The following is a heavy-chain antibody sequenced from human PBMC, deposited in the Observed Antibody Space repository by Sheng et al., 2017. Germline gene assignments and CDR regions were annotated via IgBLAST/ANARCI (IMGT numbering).Heavy chain of an antibody. Sequence: QMQLQESGPGLVKPSETLSLTYTVSGGSISSSTYYWGWIRQPPGKGLEWIGSIYYRGNTYHNPSLKSRVTISVDTSKNQFSLKLSSVTAADTAVYYCARDSSGYYTKLDYWGQGTLVTVSS. D-gene: IGHD3-22*01. J-gene: IGHJ4*02. V-gene: IGHV4-39*07. CDR2: IYYRGNT. CDR1: GGSISSSTYY. CDR3: ARDSSGYYTKLDY.